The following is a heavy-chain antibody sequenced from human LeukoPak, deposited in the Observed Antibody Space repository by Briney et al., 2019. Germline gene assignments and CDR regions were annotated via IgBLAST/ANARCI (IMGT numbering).Heavy chain of an antibody. J-gene: IGHJ4*02. CDR2: IHINGDT. Sequence: SETLSLTCTVSGDSISNFYWSWTRQPAGKGLEWIGRIHINGDTHYNPSLNSRVTMSLDTSKNQFSLKLSSVTAADTAVYYCARQRGGYSGEDFDYWGQGTLVTVSS. CDR3: ARQRGGYSGEDFDY. CDR1: GDSISNFY. V-gene: IGHV4-4*07. D-gene: IGHD1-26*01.